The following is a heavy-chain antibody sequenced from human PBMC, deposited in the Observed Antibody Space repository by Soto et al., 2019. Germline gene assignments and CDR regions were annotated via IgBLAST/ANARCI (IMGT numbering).Heavy chain of an antibody. J-gene: IGHJ4*02. D-gene: IGHD1-1*01. CDR1: GYTFTNYA. V-gene: IGHV1-3*01. Sequence: ASVKVSCKASGYTFTNYAIHWVRQAPGQRLEWMGWINAGNGNTKYSQKFQGRVTITRDTSASTVYMALSSLRFEDTAVYYCAREQQLDTGNFDYWGQGTLVTVPQ. CDR2: INAGNGNT. CDR3: AREQQLDTGNFDY.